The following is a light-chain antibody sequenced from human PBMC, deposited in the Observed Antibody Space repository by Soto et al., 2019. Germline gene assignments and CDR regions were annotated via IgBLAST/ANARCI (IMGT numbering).Light chain of an antibody. Sequence: QSVLTQPASVSGSPGQSITISCTGTSSDVGAYKYVSWYQQHPGKAPKLVISEVSERPSGVPDRFSGSKSGNTASLAVSGLQAEDEAVYYCCSYAGSNNWVFGGGTQLTVL. V-gene: IGLV2-8*01. J-gene: IGLJ3*02. CDR3: CSYAGSNNWV. CDR2: EVS. CDR1: SSDVGAYKY.